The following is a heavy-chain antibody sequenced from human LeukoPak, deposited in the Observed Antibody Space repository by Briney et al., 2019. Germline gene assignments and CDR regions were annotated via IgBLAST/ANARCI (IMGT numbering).Heavy chain of an antibody. CDR3: VGSSEDGTFDY. CDR2: MNPNSGNT. V-gene: IGHV1-8*02. J-gene: IGHJ4*02. Sequence: GASVKVSCKASGDTLNNYAFSWVRQAPGQGLEWMGWMNPNSGNTGYAQKFQGRVTMTRNTSISTAYMELSSLRSEDTAVYYCVGSSEDGTFDYWGQGTLVTVSS. D-gene: IGHD3-22*01. CDR1: GDTLNNYA.